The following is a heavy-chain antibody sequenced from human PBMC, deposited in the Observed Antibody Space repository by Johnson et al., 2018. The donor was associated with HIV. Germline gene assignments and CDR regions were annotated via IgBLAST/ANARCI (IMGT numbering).Heavy chain of an antibody. CDR2: ISHDGSTN. V-gene: IGHV3-30*03. Sequence: QVQLVESGGGVVQPGRSLRLSCAASGFTFSTYGMHWVRQAPGQGLEWVAVISHDGSTNSSVDSVKGRFTISRDNSKNTLYLQMNSLRAEDTAVYYCARGAWSYCGGDCYGYPPDAFDIWGQGTMVTVSS. J-gene: IGHJ3*02. D-gene: IGHD2-21*02. CDR1: GFTFSTYG. CDR3: ARGAWSYCGGDCYGYPPDAFDI.